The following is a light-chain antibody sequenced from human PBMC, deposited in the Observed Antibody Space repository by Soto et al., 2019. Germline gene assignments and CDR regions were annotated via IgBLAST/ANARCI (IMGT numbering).Light chain of an antibody. J-gene: IGLJ3*02. CDR2: EVS. Sequence: QSALTQPPSASRSPGQSITISCTGTSSDIGGYNYVSWYQQYPGKAPKLIIYEVSKRLSGVPDRFSGSKSGNTASLTVSGLQAEDEADYYCTSYAGSNNLVFAGGTKLTVL. V-gene: IGLV2-8*02. CDR1: SSDIGGYNY. CDR3: TSYAGSNNLV.